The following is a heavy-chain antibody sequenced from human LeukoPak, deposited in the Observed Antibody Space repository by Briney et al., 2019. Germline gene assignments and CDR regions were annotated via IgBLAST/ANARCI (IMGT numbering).Heavy chain of an antibody. Sequence: SGPMLVNPTQTLTLTCTFSGFSLSTSGMCVSWIRQPPGKALEWLARIDWDDDKYYSTSLRTRLTISKDTSKNQVVLTMTNMDPVDTATYYCARIFLRRGSGSSSPYDYWGQGTLVTVSS. CDR1: GFSLSTSGMC. J-gene: IGHJ4*02. V-gene: IGHV2-70*11. CDR3: ARIFLRRGSGSSSPYDY. D-gene: IGHD3-10*01. CDR2: IDWDDDK.